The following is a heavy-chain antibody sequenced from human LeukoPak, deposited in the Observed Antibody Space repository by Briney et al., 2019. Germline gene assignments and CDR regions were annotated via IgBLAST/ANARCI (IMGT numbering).Heavy chain of an antibody. J-gene: IGHJ4*02. Sequence: PSETLSPTCTVSGGSISSYYWSWIRQPPGKGLEWIGYIYYSGSTNYNPSLKSRVTISVDTSKNQFSLKLSSVTAADTAVYYCARTRSNYLDYWGQGTLVTVSS. CDR1: GGSISSYY. CDR2: IYYSGST. CDR3: ARTRSNYLDY. V-gene: IGHV4-59*08.